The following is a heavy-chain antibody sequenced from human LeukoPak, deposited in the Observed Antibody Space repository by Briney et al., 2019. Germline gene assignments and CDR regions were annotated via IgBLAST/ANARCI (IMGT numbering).Heavy chain of an antibody. CDR1: GYTFTGYY. D-gene: IGHD2-15*01. V-gene: IGHV1-2*02. CDR2: VNPNNGDT. CDR3: ARGSRVTNGDY. Sequence: ASVKVSCKASGYTFTGYYMHWVRQAPGQGLEWVGLVNPNNGDTKYAQKFQGRVIMTRDTSVNTAFMELSRLRSDDTAVYYCARGSRVTNGDYWGQGTLVTVSS. J-gene: IGHJ4*02.